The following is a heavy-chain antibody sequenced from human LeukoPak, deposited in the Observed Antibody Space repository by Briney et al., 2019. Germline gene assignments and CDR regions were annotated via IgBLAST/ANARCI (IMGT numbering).Heavy chain of an antibody. J-gene: IGHJ3*02. V-gene: IGHV4-59*01. Sequence: SETLSLTCTVSGGSISSYYWSWIRQPPGKGLEWIGYIYYSGSTNYNPSLKSRVTISVDTSKNQFSLKLSSVTAVDTAVYYCARAQKDDYGEIDAFDIWGQGTMVTVSS. CDR2: IYYSGST. CDR3: ARAQKDDYGEIDAFDI. D-gene: IGHD4-17*01. CDR1: GGSISSYY.